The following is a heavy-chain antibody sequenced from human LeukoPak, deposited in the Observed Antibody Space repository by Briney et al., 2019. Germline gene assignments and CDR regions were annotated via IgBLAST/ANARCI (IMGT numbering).Heavy chain of an antibody. V-gene: IGHV4-59*01. Sequence: PSETLSLTCTVSGGSISTYYWSWIRQPPGKGLECIGYTHYRGSTNYNPSLKSRVTISVDTSQNQFSLKLSSVTAADTAVYYCARATGDIHIDYWGQGTLVTVSS. CDR2: THYRGST. D-gene: IGHD1-14*01. CDR1: GGSISTYY. J-gene: IGHJ4*02. CDR3: ARATGDIHIDY.